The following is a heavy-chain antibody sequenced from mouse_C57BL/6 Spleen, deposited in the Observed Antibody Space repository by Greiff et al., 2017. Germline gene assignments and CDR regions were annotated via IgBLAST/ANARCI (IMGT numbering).Heavy chain of an antibody. Sequence: DVKLVESGPGLAKPSQTLSLTCSVTGYSITSDYWNWIRKFPGNKLEYMGYISYSGSTYYNPSPKSRISITRDTSKNQYYLQLNAVTTEDTATYYCERENSNAMDYWGQGTSVTVSS. CDR2: ISYSGST. CDR3: ERENSNAMDY. CDR1: GYSITSDY. D-gene: IGHD2-5*01. V-gene: IGHV3-8*01. J-gene: IGHJ4*01.